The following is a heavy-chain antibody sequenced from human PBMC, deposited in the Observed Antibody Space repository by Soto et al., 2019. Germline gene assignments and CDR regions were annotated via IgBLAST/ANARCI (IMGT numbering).Heavy chain of an antibody. CDR3: AREGFNHGWARGYSPYWYFDL. CDR1: GYTFTSYA. Sequence: QVQLVQSGAEVKKPGASVKVSCKASGYTFTSYAMHWVRQAPGQRLEWMGWINAGNGNTKYSQKFQGRVTITRDAAASTAYMELSSLSSEDTAVYYCAREGFNHGWARGYSPYWYFDLGGRGTLVTFSS. V-gene: IGHV1-3*01. D-gene: IGHD5-18*01. CDR2: INAGNGNT. J-gene: IGHJ2*01.